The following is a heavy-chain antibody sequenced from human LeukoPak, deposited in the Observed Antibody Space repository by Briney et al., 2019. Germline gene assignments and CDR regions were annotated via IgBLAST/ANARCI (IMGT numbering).Heavy chain of an antibody. Sequence: GGTLRLSCAASGFTLSSYGMSWVRQAPGKGLGWVAFIRYDGSNKYYADSVKGRFTISRDNSKNTLYLQMNSLRAEDTAVYYCAREMSYSSSTGYYYYYYYMDVWGKGTTVTVSS. CDR1: GFTLSSYG. CDR3: AREMSYSSSTGYYYYYYYMDV. J-gene: IGHJ6*03. V-gene: IGHV3-30*02. CDR2: IRYDGSNK. D-gene: IGHD6-13*01.